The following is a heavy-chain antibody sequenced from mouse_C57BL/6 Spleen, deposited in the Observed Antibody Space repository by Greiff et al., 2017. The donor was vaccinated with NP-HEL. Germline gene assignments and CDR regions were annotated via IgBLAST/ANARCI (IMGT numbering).Heavy chain of an antibody. Sequence: VQLQQSGPELVKPGASVKISCKASGYSFTDYNMNWVKQSNGKSLEWIGVINPNYGTTSYNQKFKGKATLTVDQSSSTAYMQLNSLTSEDSAVYYCAKSMVTTVYYYAMDYWGQGTSVTVSS. D-gene: IGHD2-2*01. CDR1: GYSFTDYN. CDR2: INPNYGTT. V-gene: IGHV1-39*01. CDR3: AKSMVTTVYYYAMDY. J-gene: IGHJ4*01.